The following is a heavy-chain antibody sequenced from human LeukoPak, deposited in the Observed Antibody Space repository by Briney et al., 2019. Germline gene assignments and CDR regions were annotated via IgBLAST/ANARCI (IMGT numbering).Heavy chain of an antibody. CDR2: IYYSGST. J-gene: IGHJ1*01. V-gene: IGHV4-31*03. CDR3: ARDASAQYFQH. Sequence: SETLSLTCTVSGGSISSGDYFWSWIRQHPGKGLEWIGYIYYSGSTYYNPSLKSRLTISVDTSKNQFSLKLSSVTAADTAVYYCARDASAQYFQHWGQGTLSPSPQ. CDR1: GGSISSGDYF.